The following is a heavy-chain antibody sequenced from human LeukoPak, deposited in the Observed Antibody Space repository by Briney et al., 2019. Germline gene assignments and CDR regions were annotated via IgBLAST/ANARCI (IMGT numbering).Heavy chain of an antibody. V-gene: IGHV3-9*01. CDR3: ARDFCTGCNCYFYGMDV. J-gene: IGHJ6*02. CDR2: ISRDSANI. D-gene: IGHD2-2*01. Sequence: GRSLRLSCTASGFALDDYVMHWVRQTPGGGLEWVSGISRDSANIGYADSVKGRFTISRGNDKNSLYLQMNSLTTEDTALYYCARDFCTGCNCYFYGMDVWGRGTTVTVSS. CDR1: GFALDDYV.